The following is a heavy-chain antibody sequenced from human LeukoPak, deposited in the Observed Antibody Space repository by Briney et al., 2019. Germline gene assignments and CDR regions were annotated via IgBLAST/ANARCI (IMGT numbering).Heavy chain of an antibody. CDR2: IYKSEVT. V-gene: IGHV4-59*01. CDR1: GGSITTYY. CDR3: ARVSYDILTGTSRFNWFDP. Sequence: SETLSLTCTVSGGSITTYYWSWFRQSPGKGLEWIGYIYKSEVTNYNPSLKSRVTISVDTSKNQFSLKLSSVTAADTAVYYCARVSYDILTGTSRFNWFDPWGQGTLVTVSS. J-gene: IGHJ5*02. D-gene: IGHD3-9*01.